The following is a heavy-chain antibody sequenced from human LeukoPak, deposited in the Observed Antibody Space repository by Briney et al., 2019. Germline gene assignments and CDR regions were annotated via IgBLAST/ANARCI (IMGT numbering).Heavy chain of an antibody. D-gene: IGHD6-13*01. CDR2: INPSGGST. CDR1: GYTFTTDY. Sequence: GASVKVSCKTSGYTFTTDYIHWVRQAPGQGLEWMGIINPSGGSTTYAQKFQGRVIMTGDTSTSTVYMELCSLRSEDTAVYYCASYYSSTWYPGAEYFQHWGQGTLVTVSS. V-gene: IGHV1-46*01. CDR3: ASYYSSTWYPGAEYFQH. J-gene: IGHJ1*01.